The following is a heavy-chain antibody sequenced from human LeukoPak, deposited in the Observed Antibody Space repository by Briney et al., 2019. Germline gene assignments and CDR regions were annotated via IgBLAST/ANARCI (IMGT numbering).Heavy chain of an antibody. CDR3: ARDRSYGDYRRTFDY. Sequence: SETLSLTCAVSGYSISSGYYWGWIRQPPGKGLDWIGSIFHSGSTYYNPSLKSRVTISVDTSKNQFSLKLNSVTAAGTAVYYCARDRSYGDYRRTFDYWGQGTLVTVSS. CDR1: GYSISSGYY. D-gene: IGHD4-17*01. CDR2: IFHSGST. V-gene: IGHV4-38-2*02. J-gene: IGHJ4*02.